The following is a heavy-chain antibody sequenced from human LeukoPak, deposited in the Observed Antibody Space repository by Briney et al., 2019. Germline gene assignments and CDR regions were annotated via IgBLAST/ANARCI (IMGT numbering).Heavy chain of an antibody. D-gene: IGHD3-3*01. CDR2: IIPILGIA. CDR3: ARVHYDFWSGYKDY. Sequence: GASVKVSCKASGGTFSSYAIIWVRQAPGQGLEWMGRIIPILGIANYAQKFQGRVTITADKSTSTAYMELSSLRSEDTAVYYCARVHYDFWSGYKDYWGQGTLVTVSS. J-gene: IGHJ4*02. CDR1: GGTFSSYA. V-gene: IGHV1-69*04.